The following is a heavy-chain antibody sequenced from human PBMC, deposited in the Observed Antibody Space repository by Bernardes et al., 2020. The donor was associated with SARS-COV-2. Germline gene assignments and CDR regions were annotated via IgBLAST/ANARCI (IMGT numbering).Heavy chain of an antibody. J-gene: IGHJ6*02. Sequence: GGSLRLSCVASGFTFSNNAMTWVRQVPGKGLEWVSAISAIGGSTYYAESVKGRFTISRDNSRNTLYLEMNSLRAEDTAVYYCSKNAKDSSSSMEVWGQGTTGTVS. CDR2: ISAIGGST. CDR3: SKNAKDSSSSMEV. D-gene: IGHD6-6*01. CDR1: GFTFSNNA. V-gene: IGHV3-23*01.